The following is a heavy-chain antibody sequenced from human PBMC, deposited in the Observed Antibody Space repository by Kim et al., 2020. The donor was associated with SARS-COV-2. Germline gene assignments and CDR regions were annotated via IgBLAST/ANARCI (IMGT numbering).Heavy chain of an antibody. Sequence: TIYYADSVKGRFTISRDNAKNSLYLQMNSLRAEDTAVYYCARVYRWFNDYWGQGTLVTVSS. CDR3: ARVYRWFNDY. D-gene: IGHD2-15*01. CDR2: TI. V-gene: IGHV3-48*03. J-gene: IGHJ4*02.